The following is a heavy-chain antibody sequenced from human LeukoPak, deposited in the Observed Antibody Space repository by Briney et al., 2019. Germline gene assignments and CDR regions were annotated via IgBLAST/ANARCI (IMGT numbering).Heavy chain of an antibody. J-gene: IGHJ5*02. CDR1: GGSISSSSYY. Sequence: SETLSLTCTVSGGSISSSSYYWGWIRQPPGKGLEWIGSIYYSGSTYYNPSLKSRVTISVDTSKNQFSLKLSSVTAADTAVYYCARSMVRGVDWFDPWDQGTLVTVSS. D-gene: IGHD3-10*01. CDR3: ARSMVRGVDWFDP. CDR2: IYYSGST. V-gene: IGHV4-39*01.